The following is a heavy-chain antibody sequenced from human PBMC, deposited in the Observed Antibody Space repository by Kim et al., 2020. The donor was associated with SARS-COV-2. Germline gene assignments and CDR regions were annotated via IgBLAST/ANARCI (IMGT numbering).Heavy chain of an antibody. D-gene: IGHD3-9*01. J-gene: IGHJ4*02. CDR3: TRDPHYDILTAYSYYFDY. V-gene: IGHV3-49*03. CDR1: GFTFGDYA. CDR2: IRTKAYGGTT. Sequence: GGSLRLSCTASGFTFGDYAMSWFRQAPGKGLEWVGFIRTKAYGGTTEYAASVKGRFTISRDDSKSIAYLQMNSLKTEDTAVYYCTRDPHYDILTAYSYYFDYWGQGTLVTVSS.